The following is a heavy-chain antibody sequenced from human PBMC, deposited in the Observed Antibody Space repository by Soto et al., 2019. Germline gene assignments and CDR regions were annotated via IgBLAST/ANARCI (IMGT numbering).Heavy chain of an antibody. CDR2: IYYSGST. Sequence: SETLSLTCTVSDGSISSSSYSWGWIGQPPGKGLEWIGSIYYSGSTYYSPSLKSRVTISVDTSKNQFSLKLSSVTAADTAVYYCARQKYYDILTGYFWPDAFDIWGKGTMVT. J-gene: IGHJ3*02. CDR3: ARQKYYDILTGYFWPDAFDI. D-gene: IGHD3-9*01. V-gene: IGHV4-39*01. CDR1: DGSISSSSYS.